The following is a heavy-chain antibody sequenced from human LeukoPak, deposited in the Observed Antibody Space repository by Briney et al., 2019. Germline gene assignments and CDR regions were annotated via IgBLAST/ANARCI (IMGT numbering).Heavy chain of an antibody. CDR1: GGSFSGYY. CDR3: ARSLRSGGRLDY. CDR2: INHSGST. J-gene: IGHJ4*02. Sequence: SETLSLTCAVYGGSFSGYYWSWIRQPPGKGLEWIGEINHSGSTNYNPSLKSRVTISVDTSKNQFSLKLGSVTAADTAVYYCARSLRSGGRLDYWGQGTLVTVSS. D-gene: IGHD2-15*01. V-gene: IGHV4-34*01.